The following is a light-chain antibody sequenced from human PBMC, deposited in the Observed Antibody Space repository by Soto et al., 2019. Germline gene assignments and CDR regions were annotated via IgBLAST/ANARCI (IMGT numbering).Light chain of an antibody. Sequence: EMVMTQSPATLSVSPGERATLSCRASQSVRGNLAWYQQKSGQAPRLLIYGASTRATGIPARFSGSGSGTEFTLTISSLQSEDFAVYYCQQYNNWPRTFGQGTKVDIK. J-gene: IGKJ1*01. CDR1: QSVRGN. CDR3: QQYNNWPRT. V-gene: IGKV3-15*01. CDR2: GAS.